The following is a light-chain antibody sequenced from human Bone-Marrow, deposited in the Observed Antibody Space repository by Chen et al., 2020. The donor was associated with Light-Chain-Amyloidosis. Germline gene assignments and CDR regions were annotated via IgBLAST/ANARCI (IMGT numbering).Light chain of an antibody. CDR2: GAS. J-gene: IGKJ3*01. CDR1: QSVSSN. Sequence: EIVMTQSPATLSVSPGERATLSCRASQSVSSNLAWYQQKPGQAPWLLIFGASTRATGIPARFSGSGSGTEFTLTISSLQSEDFAVYYCKQYNNWPPGTFGPGTKVDI. V-gene: IGKV3-15*01. CDR3: KQYNNWPPGT.